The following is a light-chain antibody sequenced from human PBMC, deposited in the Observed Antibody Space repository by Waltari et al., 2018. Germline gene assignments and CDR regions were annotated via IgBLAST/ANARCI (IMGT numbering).Light chain of an antibody. CDR2: GST. V-gene: IGLV1-40*01. J-gene: IGLJ3*02. CDR1: GPNIGAGFD. Sequence: QSVLTQAPSMSGAPGQRVTISCTGSGPNIGAGFDVHWYQQLPRAAPKLLSYGSTSRPLGVPDRFFGSTSGTSASLVIIGLQPEDEAVYYCQSYDTSLSVVFGGGTKLTVL. CDR3: QSYDTSLSVV.